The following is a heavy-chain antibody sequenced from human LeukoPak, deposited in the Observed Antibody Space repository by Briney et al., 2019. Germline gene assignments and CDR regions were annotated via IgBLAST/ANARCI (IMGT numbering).Heavy chain of an antibody. CDR1: GYTFTSYY. V-gene: IGHV1-46*01. Sequence: ASVKVSCKASGYTFTSYYMHWVRQAPGQGLEWMGIINPSGGSSSYAQRFQGRVTMTRDTSTSTVYMELSSLRSEDTAVYYCARGRIYYGSGVRDYCYYGMDVWGRGTTVTVSS. D-gene: IGHD3-10*01. CDR3: ARGRIYYGSGVRDYCYYGMDV. CDR2: INPSGGSS. J-gene: IGHJ6*02.